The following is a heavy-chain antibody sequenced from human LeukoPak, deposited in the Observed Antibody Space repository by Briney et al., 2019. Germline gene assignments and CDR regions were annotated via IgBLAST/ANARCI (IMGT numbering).Heavy chain of an antibody. CDR3: ASSGWYSDY. CDR1: GFTFSSYE. CDR2: ISSSGSTI. J-gene: IGHJ4*02. V-gene: IGHV3-48*03. Sequence: PGGSLRLSCAASGFTFSSYEMNWVRQAPGEGLEWVSYISSSGSTIYYADSVKGRFTISRDNAKNSLYLQMNSLRAEDTAVYYCASSGWYSDYWGQGTLVTVSS. D-gene: IGHD6-19*01.